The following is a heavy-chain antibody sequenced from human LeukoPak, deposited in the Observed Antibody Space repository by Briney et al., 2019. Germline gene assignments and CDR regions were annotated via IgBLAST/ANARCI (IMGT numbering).Heavy chain of an antibody. CDR2: VSHNGST. Sequence: SETLSLTCAVYGGSFKNHFWTWIRQAPGKGLEWIGEVSHNGSTVYNPSLESRITISVDTSKKQFSLRVNSVTVADAAVYYCARDQSFEMDAFDVWGQGTMVTVSS. J-gene: IGHJ3*01. CDR1: GGSFKNHF. V-gene: IGHV4-34*01. D-gene: IGHD5-24*01. CDR3: ARDQSFEMDAFDV.